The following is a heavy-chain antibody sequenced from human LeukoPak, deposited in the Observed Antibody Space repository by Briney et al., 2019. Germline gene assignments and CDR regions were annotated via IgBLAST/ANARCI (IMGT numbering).Heavy chain of an antibody. CDR3: ARGEMATIYTDY. CDR1: GYTFTGYY. V-gene: IGHV1-2*06. Sequence: GASVNVSCKASGYTFTGYYMHWVRQAPGQGLEWMGRINPNSGGTNYAQKFQGRVTMTRDTSISTAYMELSRLRSDDTAVYYCARGEMATIYTDYWGQGTLVTVSS. D-gene: IGHD5-24*01. CDR2: INPNSGGT. J-gene: IGHJ4*02.